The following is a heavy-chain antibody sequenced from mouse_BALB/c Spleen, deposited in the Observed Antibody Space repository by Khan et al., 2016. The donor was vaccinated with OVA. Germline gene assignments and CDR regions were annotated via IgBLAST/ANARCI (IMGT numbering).Heavy chain of an antibody. CDR1: GYTFTDYY. V-gene: IGHV1S56*01. D-gene: IGHD2-1*01. J-gene: IGHJ3*01. CDR2: IYPGNVNT. CDR3: AREGYYGNYRAWFAY. Sequence: QVQLQQSGPELVKPGASVRISCKASGYTFTDYYINWMKQRPGQGLDWIGWIYPGNVNTKYNEKFKDKATLTADKSSSTAYMQLSSLTSEDSAVYFCAREGYYGNYRAWFAYGGQGTLVTVSA.